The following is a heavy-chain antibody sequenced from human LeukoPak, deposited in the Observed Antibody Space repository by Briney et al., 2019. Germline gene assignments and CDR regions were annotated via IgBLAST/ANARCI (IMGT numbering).Heavy chain of an antibody. CDR2: IYSGGST. CDR3: ARETVAAAGTSLLFDY. Sequence: GGSLRLSCAASGFTVSSNYMSWVRQAPGKGLEWVSVIYSGGSTYYADSVKGRFTISRDNSKNTLYLQMNSLRAEDTAVYYCARETVAAAGTSLLFDYRGQGTLVTVSS. D-gene: IGHD6-13*01. CDR1: GFTVSSNY. J-gene: IGHJ4*02. V-gene: IGHV3-66*01.